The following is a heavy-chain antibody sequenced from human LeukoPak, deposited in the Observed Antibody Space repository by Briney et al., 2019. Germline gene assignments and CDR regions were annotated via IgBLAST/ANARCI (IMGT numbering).Heavy chain of an antibody. D-gene: IGHD3-22*01. CDR3: ARIFSSGPTGHAFDI. Sequence: PGGSLRLSCAASGFTFSSYSMNWARQAPGKGLEWVSSISSSSSYIYYADSVKGRFTISRDNAKNSLYLQMNSLRAEDTAVYYCARIFSSGPTGHAFDIWGQGTMVTVSS. V-gene: IGHV3-21*06. CDR2: ISSSSSYI. J-gene: IGHJ3*02. CDR1: GFTFSSYS.